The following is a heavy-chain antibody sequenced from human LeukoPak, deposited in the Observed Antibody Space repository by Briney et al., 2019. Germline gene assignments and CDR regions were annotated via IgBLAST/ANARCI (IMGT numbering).Heavy chain of an antibody. Sequence: ASVKVSCKVSVYTLTELSMHWVRQAPGKGLEWMGGFDPEDGETVYAQKFQGRVTMTEDTSTDTAYMELSSLRSEDTAVYYCATHGSGSGSYVEAYYFDYWGQGTLVTVSS. CDR2: FDPEDGET. CDR1: VYTLTELS. CDR3: ATHGSGSGSYVEAYYFDY. J-gene: IGHJ4*02. D-gene: IGHD3-10*01. V-gene: IGHV1-24*01.